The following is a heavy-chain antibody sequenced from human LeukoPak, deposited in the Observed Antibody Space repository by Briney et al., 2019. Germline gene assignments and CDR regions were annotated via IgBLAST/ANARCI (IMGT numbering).Heavy chain of an antibody. Sequence: PGGSLRLSCAASGFTVSSNYMSWVRQAPGKGLEWVSSISSSSSNIYYADSVKGRFTMSRDNAKKSLYLQMNSLRAEDTALYYCARDFAPNWFDPWGQGTLVTVSS. CDR3: ARDFAPNWFDP. J-gene: IGHJ5*02. CDR2: ISSSSSNI. V-gene: IGHV3-21*01. CDR1: GFTVSSNY. D-gene: IGHD3-3*01.